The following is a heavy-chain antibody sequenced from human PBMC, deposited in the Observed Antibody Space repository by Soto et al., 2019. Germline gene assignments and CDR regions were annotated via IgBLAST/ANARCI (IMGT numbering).Heavy chain of an antibody. CDR1: GFTFSTYW. D-gene: IGHD3-9*01. Sequence: EVQLMESGGGLVQPGGSLRLSCTASGFTFSTYWMHWVRQATGKGLVWVAHINSDGISTIYADSVKGRFTISRDNAKNTLHLQMNSLRVDETAVYFCARREYDSVTGYSLDYWGQGTLVPVSS. V-gene: IGHV3-74*01. CDR2: INSDGIST. CDR3: ARREYDSVTGYSLDY. J-gene: IGHJ4*02.